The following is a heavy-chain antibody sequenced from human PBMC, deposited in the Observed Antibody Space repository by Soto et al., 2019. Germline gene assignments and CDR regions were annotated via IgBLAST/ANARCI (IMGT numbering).Heavy chain of an antibody. CDR2: IYWHDDK. CDR3: AHRGGATVGLYYFDY. J-gene: IGHJ4*02. D-gene: IGHD3-16*01. V-gene: IGHV2-5*01. CDR1: GFSLSTTGVG. Sequence: GSGPTLVNPTQTLTLTCPFSGFSLSTTGVGVSWIRQPPGQALEWLALIYWHDDKRYSPSLKSRLTITKDTSKNQVVLTMTNMDPVDTATYYCAHRGGATVGLYYFDYWGQGALVTVSS.